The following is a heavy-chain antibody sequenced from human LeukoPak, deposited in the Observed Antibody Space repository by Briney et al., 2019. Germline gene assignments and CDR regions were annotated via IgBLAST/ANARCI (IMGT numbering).Heavy chain of an antibody. CDR1: GFTVSSNY. J-gene: IGHJ4*02. CDR2: IYSGGST. CDR3: ARVDDSSGYYYVDY. V-gene: IGHV3-53*01. D-gene: IGHD3-22*01. Sequence: PGGSLRLSCAASGFTVSSNYMSWVRQAPGKGLEWVSVIYSGGSTYYADSVKGRFTISRDNSKNTLYLQMNSPRAEDTAVYYCARVDDSSGYYYVDYWGQGTLVTVSS.